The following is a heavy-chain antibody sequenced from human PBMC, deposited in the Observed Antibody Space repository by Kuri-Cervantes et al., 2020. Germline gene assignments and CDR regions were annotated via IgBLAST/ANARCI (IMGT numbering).Heavy chain of an antibody. D-gene: IGHD2-21*02. J-gene: IGHJ3*02. Sequence: KVSCKGSGYSFTSYWIGWVRQMPGTGLEWMGIIYPGDSDTRYSPSFQGQVTISADKSISTAYLQWSSLKASDTAMYYCARQDAGDHDAFDIWGQGTVVTVSS. CDR3: ARQDAGDHDAFDI. V-gene: IGHV5-51*01. CDR1: GYSFTSYW. CDR2: IYPGDSDT.